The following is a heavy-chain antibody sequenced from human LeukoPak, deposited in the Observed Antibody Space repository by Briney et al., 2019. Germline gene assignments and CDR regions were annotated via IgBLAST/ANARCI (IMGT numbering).Heavy chain of an antibody. J-gene: IGHJ6*02. CDR1: GYTFTGYY. Sequence: ASVKVSCKASGYTFTGYYMHWVRQAPGQGLEWMGWINPNSGGTNYAQKFQGGVTMTRDTSISTAYMELSRLRSDDTAVYYCAWVVVAATIYGMDVWGQGTTVTVSS. CDR3: AWVVVAATIYGMDV. D-gene: IGHD2-15*01. V-gene: IGHV1-2*02. CDR2: INPNSGGT.